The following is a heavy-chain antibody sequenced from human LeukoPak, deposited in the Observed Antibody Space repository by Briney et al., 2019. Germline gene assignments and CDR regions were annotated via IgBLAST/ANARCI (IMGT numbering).Heavy chain of an antibody. CDR2: ISYDGSNK. CDR1: GFTFSSYG. CDR3: ARDRGYSYYDY. V-gene: IGHV3-30*03. D-gene: IGHD5-18*01. Sequence: SGGSLRLSCAASGFTFSSYGMHWVRQAPGKGLEWVAVISYDGSNKYYADSVKGRFTISRDNSKNTLYLQMNSLRAEDTAVYYCARDRGYSYYDYWGQGTLVTVSS. J-gene: IGHJ4*02.